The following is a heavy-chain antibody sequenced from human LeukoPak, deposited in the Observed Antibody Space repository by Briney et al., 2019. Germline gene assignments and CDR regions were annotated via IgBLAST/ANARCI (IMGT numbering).Heavy chain of an antibody. J-gene: IGHJ4*02. V-gene: IGHV4-59*01. CDR1: GGSISSYY. D-gene: IGHD3-3*01. CDR3: ATTGMPWIGFGFDY. Sequence: PSETLSLTCTVSGGSISSYYWSWIRQPPGKGLEWIGYIYYSGSTNYNPSLKSRVTISVDTSKNQFSLKLSSVTAADTAVYYCATTGMPWIGFGFDYWGQGTLVTVSS. CDR2: IYYSGST.